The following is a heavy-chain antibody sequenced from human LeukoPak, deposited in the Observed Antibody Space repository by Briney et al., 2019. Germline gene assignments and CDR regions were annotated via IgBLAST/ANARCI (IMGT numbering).Heavy chain of an antibody. D-gene: IGHD3-22*01. CDR2: ISSSSSYI. J-gene: IGHJ4*02. V-gene: IGHV3-21*01. Sequence: GSLRLSCAASGFTFSSYSMNWVRQAPGKGLEWVSSISSSSSYIYYADSVKGRFTISRDNAKNSLYLQMNSLRAEDTAVYYCARGIVVVNPFDYWGQGTLVTVSS. CDR3: ARGIVVVNPFDY. CDR1: GFTFSSYS.